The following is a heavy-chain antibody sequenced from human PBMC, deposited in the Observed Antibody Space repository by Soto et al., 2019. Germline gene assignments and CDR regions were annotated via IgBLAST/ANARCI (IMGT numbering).Heavy chain of an antibody. J-gene: IGHJ2*01. CDR3: ARDTDGYNSRYWYFDL. CDR2: ISSSSSTI. CDR1: GFTFSTYS. Sequence: PGGSLRLSCAASGFTFSTYSMNWVRQAPGKGLEWVSYISSSSSTIYYADSVKGRFTISRDNAKNSLYLQMNSLRDEDTAVYYCARDTDGYNSRYWYFDLWGRGTLVTVSS. D-gene: IGHD5-12*01. V-gene: IGHV3-48*02.